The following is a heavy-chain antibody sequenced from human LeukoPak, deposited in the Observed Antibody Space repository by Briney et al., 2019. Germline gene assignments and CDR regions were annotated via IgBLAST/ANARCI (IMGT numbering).Heavy chain of an antibody. V-gene: IGHV3-33*01. CDR1: GFTFNIYG. CDR3: ARGPFSDRDLQTNAFDI. J-gene: IGHJ3*02. CDR2: IWPDGSNE. Sequence: PGGSLRLSCAASGFTFNIYGMHWVRQAPGKGLEWVAVIWPDGSNEYYADSVKGRFTVSRDDSKNTLYLQMYSLRAEDTAVYYCARGPFSDRDLQTNAFDIWGQGTMVTVSS. D-gene: IGHD3-3*02.